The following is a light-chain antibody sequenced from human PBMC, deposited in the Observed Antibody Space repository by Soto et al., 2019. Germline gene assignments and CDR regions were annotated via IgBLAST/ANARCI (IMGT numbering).Light chain of an antibody. V-gene: IGKV3-11*01. J-gene: IGKJ5*01. CDR3: QQRGSWPPSIT. CDR2: DAS. Sequence: EVVLTQSPATLSLSPGDRATLSCRASQSVSHALAWYQQKPGQAPRLLIHDASSRATGIPARFSGSGSETDFTITISSLEPEDFAVYYCQQRGSWPPSITFGQGTRLEIK. CDR1: QSVSHA.